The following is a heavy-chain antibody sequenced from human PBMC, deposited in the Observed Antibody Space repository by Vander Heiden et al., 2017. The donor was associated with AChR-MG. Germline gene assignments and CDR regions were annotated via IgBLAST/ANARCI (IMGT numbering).Heavy chain of an antibody. V-gene: IGHV4-30-4*01. CDR3: ARATPEGYCSSTSCYPYFDY. Sequence: QVQLQESGPGLVKPSQTLSLTCTVSGGSISSGDYYWSWIRQPPGKGLEWIGYIYYSGSTYYNPSLKSRVTISVDTSKNQFSLKLSSVTAADTAVYYCARATPEGYCSSTSCYPYFDYWGQGTLVTVSS. J-gene: IGHJ4*02. CDR2: IYYSGST. D-gene: IGHD2-2*01. CDR1: GGSISSGDYY.